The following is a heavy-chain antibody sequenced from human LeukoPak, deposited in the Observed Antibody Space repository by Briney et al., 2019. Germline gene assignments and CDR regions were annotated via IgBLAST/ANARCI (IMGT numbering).Heavy chain of an antibody. Sequence: ASVKVSCKGSGYTFTSYGISWVRQAPGQGLEWMGWMNPKSGGTNYAQKFQGRVTMTRDTSISTEYMELSRLRSDDTALYYCARGVSGSYYYYYMAVWGKGTTVTVSS. V-gene: IGHV1-2*02. J-gene: IGHJ6*03. D-gene: IGHD1-26*01. CDR2: MNPKSGGT. CDR1: GYTFTSYG. CDR3: ARGVSGSYYYYYMAV.